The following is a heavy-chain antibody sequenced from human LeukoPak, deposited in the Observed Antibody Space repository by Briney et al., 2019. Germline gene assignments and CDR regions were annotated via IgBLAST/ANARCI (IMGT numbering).Heavy chain of an antibody. CDR3: ARMGRYYYGSGSAIDY. CDR2: IYYKGNT. J-gene: IGHJ4*02. D-gene: IGHD3-10*01. Sequence: PSETLSLTCTVSGGSISSRSYFWGWIRQPPGKGLEWIGSIYYKGNTYFNPSLKSRVTISEDTSKNQFSLKLNSLTAADTAVYYCARMGRYYYGSGSAIDYWGQGTLVTVSS. V-gene: IGHV4-39*07. CDR1: GGSISSRSYF.